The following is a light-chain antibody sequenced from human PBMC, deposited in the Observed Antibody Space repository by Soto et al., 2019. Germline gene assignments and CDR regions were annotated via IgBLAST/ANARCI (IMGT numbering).Light chain of an antibody. V-gene: IGKV1-39*01. CDR2: AAS. CDR3: PQXYNTTWT. CDR1: QGISTY. J-gene: IGKJ1*01. Sequence: DIQMTQSPSSLSESAGDRVTITCRASQGISTYLNWYQQKPGKAPKLLIYAASSLQSGVPSRFSGSGSETDLTLTISSLQPEDFATYSCPQXYNTTWTLGQGXKX.